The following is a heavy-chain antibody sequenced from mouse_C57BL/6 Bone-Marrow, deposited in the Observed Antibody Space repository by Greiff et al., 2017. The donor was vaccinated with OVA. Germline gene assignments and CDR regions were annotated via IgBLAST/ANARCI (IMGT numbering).Heavy chain of an antibody. CDR3: STYRY. CDR2: IDPDNGDT. Sequence: VQLQQSGAELVRPGASVKLSCTASGFTFKDYWMHWVKERPEQGLEWIGWIDPDNGDTEYASKFQGKATVTADTSSKTVYLHLSSLTSEDTAVYYCSTYRYWGQGTTLTVSS. J-gene: IGHJ2*01. V-gene: IGHV14-4*01. CDR1: GFTFKDYW.